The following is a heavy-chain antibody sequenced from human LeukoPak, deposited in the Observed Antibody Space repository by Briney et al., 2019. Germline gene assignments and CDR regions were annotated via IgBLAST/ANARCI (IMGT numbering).Heavy chain of an antibody. V-gene: IGHV3-53*01. Sequence: PGGSLRLSCAASGFTASSNYMSWVRQAPGKGLEWVSLIYSGGSTNYVDSVKGRFTISRDNSKNTLYLQMNNLRAEDTAVYYCARDGGGAYSLAFDIWGQGTLVTVSS. J-gene: IGHJ3*02. D-gene: IGHD1-26*01. CDR1: GFTASSNY. CDR2: IYSGGST. CDR3: ARDGGGAYSLAFDI.